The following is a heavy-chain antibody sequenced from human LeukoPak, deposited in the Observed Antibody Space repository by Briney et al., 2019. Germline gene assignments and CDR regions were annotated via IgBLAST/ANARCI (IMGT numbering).Heavy chain of an antibody. J-gene: IGHJ4*02. Sequence: ASVKVSCKASGYTFTGYYMHWVRQAPGQGLEWMGWINPNSGGTNYAQKFQGRVTMTRDTSISTAYMELSRLRSDGTAVYYCARVGRNDYVWGSYRYSPLDYWGQGTLVTVSS. CDR1: GYTFTGYY. D-gene: IGHD3-16*02. CDR3: ARVGRNDYVWGSYRYSPLDY. CDR2: INPNSGGT. V-gene: IGHV1-2*02.